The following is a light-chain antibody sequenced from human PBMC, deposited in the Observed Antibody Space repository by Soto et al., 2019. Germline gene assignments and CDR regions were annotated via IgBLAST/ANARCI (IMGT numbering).Light chain of an antibody. V-gene: IGLV2-14*01. J-gene: IGLJ2*01. CDR1: SSDVGGYNY. CDR3: SSYTSSSTVV. CDR2: EVS. Sequence: QAASVSGSPGQSITISCTGTSSDVGGYNYVSWYQHHPGKAPKLMIYEVSNRPSGVSNRFSGSKSGNTASLTISGLQAEDEADYYCSSYTSSSTVVFGGGTKLTVL.